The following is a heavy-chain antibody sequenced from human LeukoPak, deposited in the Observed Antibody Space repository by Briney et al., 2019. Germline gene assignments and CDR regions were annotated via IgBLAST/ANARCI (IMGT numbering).Heavy chain of an antibody. CDR3: ARDSVGDIVLMVYAPKPTELDY. CDR2: ISAYNGNT. D-gene: IGHD2-8*01. Sequence: GASVKVSCKASGYTFTSYDISWVRQAPRQGLEWMGWISAYNGNTNYAQKLQGRVTMTTDTSTSTAYMELRSLRSDDTAVYYCARDSVGDIVLMVYAPKPTELDYWGQGTLVTVSS. J-gene: IGHJ4*02. CDR1: GYTFTSYD. V-gene: IGHV1-18*01.